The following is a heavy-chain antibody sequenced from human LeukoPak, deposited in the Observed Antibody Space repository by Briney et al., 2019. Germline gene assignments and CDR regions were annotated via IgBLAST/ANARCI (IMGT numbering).Heavy chain of an antibody. CDR2: IRSKAYGGTT. CDR1: GFTFGDYA. CDR3: TRDPRGSYGPDAFDI. Sequence: GGSLRLSCTASGFTFGDYAMSWVRQAPAKGLEWVGFIRSKAYGGTTEYAASVKGRFTISRDDSKSIAYLQMNSLKTEDTAVYYCTRDPRGSYGPDAFDIWGQGTMVTVSS. J-gene: IGHJ3*02. D-gene: IGHD1-26*01. V-gene: IGHV3-49*04.